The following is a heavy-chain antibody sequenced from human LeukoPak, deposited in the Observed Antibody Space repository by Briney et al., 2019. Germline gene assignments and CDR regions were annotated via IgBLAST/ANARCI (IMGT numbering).Heavy chain of an antibody. Sequence: GGSLRLSCAASGFTFSSYAMHWVRQAPGKGLERVAVISYDGSNKYYADSVKGRFTISRDNSKNTLYLQMNSLRAEDTAVYYCAKLQWIYPDVWGQGTTVTVSS. D-gene: IGHD5-12*01. CDR2: ISYDGSNK. J-gene: IGHJ6*02. V-gene: IGHV3-30-3*02. CDR3: AKLQWIYPDV. CDR1: GFTFSSYA.